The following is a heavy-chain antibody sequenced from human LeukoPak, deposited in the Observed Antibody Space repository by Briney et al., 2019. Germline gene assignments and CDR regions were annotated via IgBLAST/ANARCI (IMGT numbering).Heavy chain of an antibody. D-gene: IGHD6-13*01. V-gene: IGHV3-30*03. CDR2: ISYDGSNK. J-gene: IGHJ4*02. Sequence: GGSLRLSCAASGFTFSSYGMHWVRQAPGKGLEWVAVISYDGSNKYYADSVKGRFTISRDNSKNTLYLQMNSLRAEDTAVYYCASKAAAGRHLDYWGQGTLVTVSS. CDR1: GFTFSSYG. CDR3: ASKAAAGRHLDY.